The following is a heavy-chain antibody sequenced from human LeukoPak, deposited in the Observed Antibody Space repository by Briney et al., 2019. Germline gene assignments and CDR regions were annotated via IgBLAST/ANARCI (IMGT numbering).Heavy chain of an antibody. V-gene: IGHV3-23*01. Sequence: GGSLSLSCAASGFTFRNYAMGWVRQAPGKGLEWVSSISGSDGSTYYADSVKGRFTLSRDNSKNTVDLQMNSLSAEDTAIYYCAKKYSGSYLSDFDSWGQGTLVTVSS. CDR3: AKKYSGSYLSDFDS. J-gene: IGHJ4*02. CDR2: ISGSDGST. D-gene: IGHD1-26*01. CDR1: GFTFRNYA.